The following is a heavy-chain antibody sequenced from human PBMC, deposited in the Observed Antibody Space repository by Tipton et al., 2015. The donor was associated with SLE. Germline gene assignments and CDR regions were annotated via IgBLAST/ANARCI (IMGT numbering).Heavy chain of an antibody. CDR1: GFTFRRFA. CDR3: AKEGGYSPRHAFDI. V-gene: IGHV3-23*03. CDR2: IYSGGAR. D-gene: IGHD5-18*01. J-gene: IGHJ3*02. Sequence: SLRLSCTASGFTFRRFAMSWVRQAPGKGLEWVSVIYSGGARYHGESVKGRFTISRDNSKNTLYLQMNSLRAEDTAVYYCAKEGGYSPRHAFDIWGQGTMVTVSS.